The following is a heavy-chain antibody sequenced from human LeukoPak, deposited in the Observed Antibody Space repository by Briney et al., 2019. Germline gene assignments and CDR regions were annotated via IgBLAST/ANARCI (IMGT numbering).Heavy chain of an antibody. CDR2: IIPIFGTA. CDR3: ASLFHCSGGSCYSDFDY. CDR1: GGTFSSYA. Sequence: SVKVSCKASGGTFSSYAISWVRQAPGQGLEWMGGIIPIFGTANYAQKFQGRVTITADESTSTASMELSSLRSEDTAVYYCASLFHCSGGSCYSDFDYWGQGTLVTVSS. J-gene: IGHJ4*02. D-gene: IGHD2-15*01. V-gene: IGHV1-69*13.